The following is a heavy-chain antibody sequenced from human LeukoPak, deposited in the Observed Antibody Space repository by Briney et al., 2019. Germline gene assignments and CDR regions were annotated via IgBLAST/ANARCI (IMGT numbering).Heavy chain of an antibody. CDR1: GYTFTSYG. CDR2: ISAYNGNT. J-gene: IGHJ6*03. V-gene: IGHV1-18*01. CDR3: ARAYCSGGSCYFDYYYYYMDV. Sequence: ASVKVSCKASGYTFTSYGISWVRQAPGQGLEWMGWISAYNGNTNYAQKLQGRVTMTTDTSTSTAYMELRSLRSDDTAVYHCARAYCSGGSCYFDYYYYYMDVWGKGTTVTVSS. D-gene: IGHD2-15*01.